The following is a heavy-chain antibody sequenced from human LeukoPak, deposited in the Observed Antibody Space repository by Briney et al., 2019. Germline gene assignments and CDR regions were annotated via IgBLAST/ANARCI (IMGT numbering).Heavy chain of an antibody. Sequence: GGSLRLSCAASGFTFSSYSMNWVRQAPGKGLEWVSSIGSSSSYIYYADSVKGRFTISRDNAKNSLYLQMNSLRAEDTAVYYCARDRITMVRDIWGQGTMVTVSS. J-gene: IGHJ3*02. V-gene: IGHV3-21*01. CDR3: ARDRITMVRDI. CDR1: GFTFSSYS. CDR2: IGSSSSYI. D-gene: IGHD3-10*01.